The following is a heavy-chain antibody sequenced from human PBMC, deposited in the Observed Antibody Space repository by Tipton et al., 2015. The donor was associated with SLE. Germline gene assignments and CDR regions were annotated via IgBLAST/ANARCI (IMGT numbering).Heavy chain of an antibody. J-gene: IGHJ5*02. D-gene: IGHD4-23*01. V-gene: IGHV4-59*12. CDR2: IYHSGNT. Sequence: TLSLTCTVSGGPISNYSWSWIRQPPGKGLEWIGSIYHSGNTYSNPSLKSRVTISVDTSKNQFSLRLTSVTAADTAVYYCARGGTGDGRNPFDPWGQGTLVTVSS. CDR3: ARGGTGDGRNPFDP. CDR1: GGPISNYS.